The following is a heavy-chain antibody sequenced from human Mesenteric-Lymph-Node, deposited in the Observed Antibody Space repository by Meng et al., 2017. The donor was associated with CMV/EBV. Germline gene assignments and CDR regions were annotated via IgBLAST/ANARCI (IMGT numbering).Heavy chain of an antibody. CDR1: GFSVSTNF. D-gene: IGHD3-16*01. J-gene: IGHJ6*02. V-gene: IGHV3-66*02. CDR3: ARGGALGVDYYYYGMDV. Sequence: GGSLRLSCAASGFSVSTNFMTWVRQAPGKGLEWVSIIYSGGSTYYADSVKGRFTISRDNSKRTVYLQMNSLRTDDTAVYYCARGGALGVDYYYYGMDVWGQGTTVTVSS. CDR2: IYSGGST.